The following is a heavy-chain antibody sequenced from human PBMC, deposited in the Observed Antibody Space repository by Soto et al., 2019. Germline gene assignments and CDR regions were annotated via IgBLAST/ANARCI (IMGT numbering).Heavy chain of an antibody. CDR1: GYTFTSYG. CDR2: ISAYNGNT. V-gene: IGHV1-18*04. D-gene: IGHD3-9*01. Sequence: ASVKVSCKASGYTFTSYGISWVRQAPGQGLEWMGWISAYNGNTNYAQKFQGRVTITADESTSTAYMELSSLRSEDTAVYYCARGILTGYGMDVWGQGTTVTVSS. J-gene: IGHJ6*02. CDR3: ARGILTGYGMDV.